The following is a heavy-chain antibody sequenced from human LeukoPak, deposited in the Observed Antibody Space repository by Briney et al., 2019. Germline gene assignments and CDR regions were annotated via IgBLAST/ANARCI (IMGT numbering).Heavy chain of an antibody. J-gene: IGHJ3*02. CDR3: ARESQGYCSSTSCYALGAFDI. Sequence: PGGSLRLSCAASGFTFSSYSMNWVRQAPGKGLEWVSSISSSSSYIYYADSVKGRFTISSDNAKNSLYLQMNSLRAEDTAVYYCARESQGYCSSTSCYALGAFDIWGQGTMVTVSS. V-gene: IGHV3-21*01. CDR1: GFTFSSYS. CDR2: ISSSSSYI. D-gene: IGHD2-2*01.